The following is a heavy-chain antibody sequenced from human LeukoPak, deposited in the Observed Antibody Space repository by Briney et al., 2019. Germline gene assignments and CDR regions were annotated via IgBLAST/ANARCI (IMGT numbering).Heavy chain of an antibody. CDR3: ASEGHGDLAY. Sequence: ASVNVSCKASGYTFTGYYMHWVRQAPRQGLEWMGRINPNSGGTNYAQKFQGRVIMTRDTSIRTAYMELLRSDDTAVYYCASEGHGDLAYWGQGTLVTVSS. V-gene: IGHV1-2*06. CDR2: INPNSGGT. CDR1: GYTFTGYY. J-gene: IGHJ4*02. D-gene: IGHD4-17*01.